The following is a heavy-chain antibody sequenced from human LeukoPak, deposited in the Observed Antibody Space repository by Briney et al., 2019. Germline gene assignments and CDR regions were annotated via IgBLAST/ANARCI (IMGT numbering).Heavy chain of an antibody. D-gene: IGHD6-13*01. J-gene: IGHJ4*02. Sequence: PGGSLRLSCAASGFTFSSYAMSWVRQAPGKGLEWVSAISGSGGSTYYADSVKGRFTISRDNSKNTLYLQMNSLRAEDTAVYYCARAVGLHYEAGNFDYWGQGTLVTVSS. V-gene: IGHV3-23*01. CDR1: GFTFSSYA. CDR3: ARAVGLHYEAGNFDY. CDR2: ISGSGGST.